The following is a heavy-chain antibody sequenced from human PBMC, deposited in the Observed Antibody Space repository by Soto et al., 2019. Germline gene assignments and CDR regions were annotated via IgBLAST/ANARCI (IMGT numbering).Heavy chain of an antibody. CDR3: ARDPPPWDAATYYYYYGMDV. J-gene: IGHJ6*02. D-gene: IGHD6-25*01. CDR1: GFTFSSYS. V-gene: IGHV3-48*02. CDR2: ISSSSSTI. Sequence: GGSLRLSCAASGFTFSSYSMNWVRQAPGKGLEWVSYISSSSSTIYYADSVKGRFTISRDNAKNSLYLQMNSLRDEDTAVYYCARDPPPWDAATYYYYYGMDVWGQGTTVTVSS.